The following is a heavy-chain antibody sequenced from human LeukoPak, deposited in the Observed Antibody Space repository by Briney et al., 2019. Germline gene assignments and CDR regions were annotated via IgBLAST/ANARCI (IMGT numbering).Heavy chain of an antibody. CDR1: GFTFSGSA. V-gene: IGHV3-73*01. Sequence: GGSLKLSCAASGFTFSGSAMHWVRQASGKGLEWVGRIRSKDNSYATAYAASVKGRFAISRDDSKNTAYLQMNSLQTEDTAVYYCTTIPPHIAVLDAFDIWGQGTMVTVSS. CDR3: TTIPPHIAVLDAFDI. D-gene: IGHD2-21*01. J-gene: IGHJ3*02. CDR2: IRSKDNSYAT.